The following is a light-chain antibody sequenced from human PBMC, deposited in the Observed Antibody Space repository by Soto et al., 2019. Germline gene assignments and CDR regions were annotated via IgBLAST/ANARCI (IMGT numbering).Light chain of an antibody. Sequence: DIQITQSPSSLSASVGDRVTITCQASHNINNYLNWYQQKPGRAPKLLIYDASNLEAGVPSRFRGSGSGTDFTLTISSLQPDDCGLYYCQQYDVYSTFGQGTKVDI. V-gene: IGKV1-33*01. CDR1: HNINNY. CDR3: QQYDVYST. CDR2: DAS. J-gene: IGKJ1*01.